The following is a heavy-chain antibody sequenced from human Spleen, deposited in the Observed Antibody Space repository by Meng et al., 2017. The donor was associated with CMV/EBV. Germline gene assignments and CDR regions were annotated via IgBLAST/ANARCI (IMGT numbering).Heavy chain of an antibody. J-gene: IGHJ5*02. CDR2: IFYSGIT. CDR1: GGSISTSSYY. V-gene: IGHV4-39*07. D-gene: IGHD1-26*01. CDR3: ARGQVVGATLWFDL. Sequence: SETLSLTCTVSGGSISTSSYYWAWMCQPPGKGLEWIASIFYSGITYYNPSLKSRVTISVDTSKNQFSLRLSSVTAADTAMFYCARGQVVGATLWFDLWGRGTLVTVSS.